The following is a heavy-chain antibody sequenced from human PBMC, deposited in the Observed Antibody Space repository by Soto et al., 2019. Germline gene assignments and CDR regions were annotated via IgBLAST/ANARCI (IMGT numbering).Heavy chain of an antibody. CDR1: GFTVSSNY. V-gene: IGHV3-53*01. J-gene: IGHJ4*02. D-gene: IGHD3-10*01. CDR3: ARDVVTMVRGVIITYYFDY. Sequence: GGSLRLSCAASGFTVSSNYMSWVRQSPGKGLEWVSVIYSGGSTYYADSVKGRFTISRDNSKNTLYLQMNSLRAEDTAVYYCARDVVTMVRGVIITYYFDYWGQGTLVTVSS. CDR2: IYSGGST.